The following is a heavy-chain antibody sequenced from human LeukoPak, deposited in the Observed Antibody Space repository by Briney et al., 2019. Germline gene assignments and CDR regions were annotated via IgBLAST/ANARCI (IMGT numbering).Heavy chain of an antibody. CDR2: IYYSGST. CDR1: GGSISSYY. J-gene: IGHJ4*02. V-gene: IGHV4-59*01. CDR3: ARGPKGGDSSGYYYWYFDY. D-gene: IGHD3-22*01. Sequence: SETLSLTCTVSGGSISSYYWSWIRQPPGKGLEWIGYIYYSGSTNYNPSLKSRVTISVDTSKNQFSLKLSSVTAADTAVYYCARGPKGGDSSGYYYWYFDYWGQGTLVTVSS.